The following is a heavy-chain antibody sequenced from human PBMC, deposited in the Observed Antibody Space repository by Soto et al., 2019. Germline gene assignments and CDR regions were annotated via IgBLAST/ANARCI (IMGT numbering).Heavy chain of an antibody. CDR1: GFTFSSYA. CDR2: ISGSGGST. Sequence: GGSLRLSCAASGFTFSSYAMSWVRQAPGKGLEWVSAISGSGGSTYYAASVKGRFTISRDNSKNTLYLQMNSLRAEDTAVYYCAKDQASDSSSSFDYWGQGTLVTVSS. V-gene: IGHV3-23*01. J-gene: IGHJ4*02. D-gene: IGHD6-6*01. CDR3: AKDQASDSSSSFDY.